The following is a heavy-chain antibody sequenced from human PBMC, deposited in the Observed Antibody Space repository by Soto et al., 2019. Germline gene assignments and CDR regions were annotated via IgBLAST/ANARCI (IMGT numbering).Heavy chain of an antibody. CDR3: ARVPGHKNSRGDF. V-gene: IGHV1-2*02. CDR1: GYTFNHYF. J-gene: IGHJ4*02. CDR2: INPKSGDT. Sequence: QVRLMQSGPEVRRPGASVTVSCKASGYTFNHYFIHWVRRAPGQGLEWMGYINPKSGDTHYSQTFRGRVSMTRDTSTDTANMGLSSLKSADTAVYFCARVPGHKNSRGDFWGQGTPITVSA. D-gene: IGHD1-7*01.